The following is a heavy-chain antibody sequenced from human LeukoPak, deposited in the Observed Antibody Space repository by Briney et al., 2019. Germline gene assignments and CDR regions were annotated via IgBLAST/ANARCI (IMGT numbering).Heavy chain of an antibody. V-gene: IGHV3-23*01. D-gene: IGHD6-13*01. CDR2: IGGSGGST. Sequence: PGGSLRLSCAASGFTFNSYAMTWVRQAPGKGLEWVSGIGGSGGSTYYADSVKGRFTISRDNSKNTLYLQMNSLRAEDTAVYYCAKAAGTSWYFYHYMDVWGKGTTVTVSS. J-gene: IGHJ6*03. CDR3: AKAAGTSWYFYHYMDV. CDR1: GFTFNSYA.